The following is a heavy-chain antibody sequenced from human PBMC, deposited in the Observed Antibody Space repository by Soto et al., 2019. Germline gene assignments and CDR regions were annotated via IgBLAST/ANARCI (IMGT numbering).Heavy chain of an antibody. CDR3: AKSSSDSLTSFDY. V-gene: IGHV3-13*05. D-gene: IGHD2-21*02. CDR1: GFTFSIFD. J-gene: IGHJ4*02. CDR2: IGAAGDP. Sequence: GGSLRLSCAASGFTFSIFDMHWVRQAPGKGLEWVSAIGAAGDPYYPGSVKGRFTISGENAKNSLYLQMNSLRAGDTAVYYCAKSSSDSLTSFDYWGQGTLVTVSS.